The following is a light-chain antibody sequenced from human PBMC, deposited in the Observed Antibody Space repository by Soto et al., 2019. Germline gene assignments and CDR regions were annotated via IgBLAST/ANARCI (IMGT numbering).Light chain of an antibody. CDR3: QQYNNWPIT. CDR1: QSISKN. Sequence: EIVMTQSPATLSVSPGDRANLSCRASQSISKNLAWYQQKAGQAPRLLIYDASTRATGIPARFSGSGSGTEFTLTISSLQSEDFAIYSCQQYNNWPITFGQGTRLEIK. V-gene: IGKV3-15*01. J-gene: IGKJ5*01. CDR2: DAS.